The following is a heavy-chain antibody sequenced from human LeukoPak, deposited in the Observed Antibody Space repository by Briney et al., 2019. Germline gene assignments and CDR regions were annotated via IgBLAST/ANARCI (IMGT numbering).Heavy chain of an antibody. J-gene: IGHJ4*02. CDR1: GDSISSGGYY. CDR2: IYYSGST. CDR3: ARLRAASGSFDY. D-gene: IGHD6-13*01. V-gene: IGHV4-31*03. Sequence: SETLSLTCTVSGDSISSGGYYWSWIRQHPGKGLEWIGYIYYSGSTFYNPSLKSRLTISVDTSKTQFSLKLSSVTAADTAVYFCARLRAASGSFDYWGQGTLVTASS.